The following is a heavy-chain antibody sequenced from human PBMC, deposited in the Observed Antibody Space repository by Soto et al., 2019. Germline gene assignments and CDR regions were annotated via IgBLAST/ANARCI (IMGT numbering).Heavy chain of an antibody. V-gene: IGHV5-51*01. CDR2: IYPGDSDT. J-gene: IGHJ6*03. Sequence: GESLKISCKGSGYSFTSYWIGWVRQMPGKGLEWMGIIYPGDSDTRYSPSFQGQVTISADKSISTAYLQWSSLKASDTAMYYYARLLFSYSSSTIAGAHTYYSYLDDWGKGTTVTVSS. CDR1: GYSFTSYW. CDR3: ARLLFSYSSSTIAGAHTYYSYLDD. D-gene: IGHD2-2*01.